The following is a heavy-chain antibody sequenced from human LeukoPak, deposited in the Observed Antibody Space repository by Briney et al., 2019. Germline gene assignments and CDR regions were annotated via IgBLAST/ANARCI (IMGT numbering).Heavy chain of an antibody. J-gene: IGHJ4*02. V-gene: IGHV4-39*07. D-gene: IGHD1-1*01. CDR3: ARDWNDALFDY. CDR2: MHYSGST. CDR1: GGSISSGTYY. Sequence: SETLSLTCTVSGGSISSGTYYWGWIRQPPGKGLEWIGSMHYSGSTYYNPSLKSRVTISVDTSKNQFSLKLSSVTAADTAVYYCARDWNDALFDYWGQGTLVTVSS.